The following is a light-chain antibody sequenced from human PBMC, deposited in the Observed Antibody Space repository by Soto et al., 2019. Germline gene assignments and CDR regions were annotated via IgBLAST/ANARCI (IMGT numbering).Light chain of an antibody. CDR3: QSYGTSLSGLYV. Sequence: QSVLTQPPSVSGSPGQRVSISCTWTSSNIGAVQDVHWYRQLPGAAPKFLISDSNNRASGVPDRFSVSKSGASASLAITGLRAEDEGDYFCQSYGTSLSGLYVFGTGTKVTVL. J-gene: IGLJ1*01. CDR2: DSN. CDR1: SSNIGAVQD. V-gene: IGLV1-40*01.